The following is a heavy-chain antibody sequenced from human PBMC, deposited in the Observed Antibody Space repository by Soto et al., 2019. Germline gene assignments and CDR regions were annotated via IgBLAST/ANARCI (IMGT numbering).Heavy chain of an antibody. CDR1: GFTFSSYW. V-gene: IGHV3-74*01. CDR3: ARLPNKSPQN. CDR2: ISTDASSP. Sequence: EVQLVESGGGLVQPGGSLRLSCAASGFTFSSYWMHWVRQAPGKGLVWVSSISTDASSPSYADPVKGRFTISRDNAKNTLYLQMNSVRAEDTAVYYCARLPNKSPQNWGQGTLVIVSP. J-gene: IGHJ1*01.